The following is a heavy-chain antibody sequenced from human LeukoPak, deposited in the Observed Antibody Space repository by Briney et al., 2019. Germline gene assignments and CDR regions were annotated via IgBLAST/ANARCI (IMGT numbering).Heavy chain of an antibody. CDR3: ARPLVPAAWRWFDP. CDR2: IDAGNGYT. Sequence: ASVKVSCKASGYTFTSYPMHWVRQAPGQRLEWMGWIDAGNGYTKYSQLFQGRVTITRDTSASTAYMDLSSLRSEDTAVYYCARPLVPAAWRWFDPWGQGTLVTVSS. J-gene: IGHJ5*02. V-gene: IGHV1-3*01. CDR1: GYTFTSYP. D-gene: IGHD2-2*01.